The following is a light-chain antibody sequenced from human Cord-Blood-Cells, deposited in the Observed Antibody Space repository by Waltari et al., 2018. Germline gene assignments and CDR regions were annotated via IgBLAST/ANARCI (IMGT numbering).Light chain of an antibody. Sequence: SYELTQPPSVSVSPGQTASITCSGDKLGDNYAGWYQQKPGQSPGLVIDQDSKRPSGIPERFSGSNSGNTATLTISGTQAMDEADYYCQAWDSSTAVFGGGTKLTVL. V-gene: IGLV3-1*01. CDR2: QDS. J-gene: IGLJ2*01. CDR3: QAWDSSTAV. CDR1: KLGDNY.